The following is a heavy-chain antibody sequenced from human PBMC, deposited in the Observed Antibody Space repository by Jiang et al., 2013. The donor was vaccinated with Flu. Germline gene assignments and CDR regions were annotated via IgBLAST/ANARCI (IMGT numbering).Heavy chain of an antibody. CDR3: ARRGGRGSTSYMVDY. Sequence: SPSFQGQVTISADKSISTAYLQWSSLKASDTAMYYCARRGGRGSTSYMVDYWGQGTLVTVSS. V-gene: IGHV5-51*01. J-gene: IGHJ4*02. D-gene: IGHD2-2*01.